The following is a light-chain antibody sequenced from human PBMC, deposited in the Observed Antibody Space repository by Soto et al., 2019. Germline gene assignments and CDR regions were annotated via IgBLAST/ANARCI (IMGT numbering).Light chain of an antibody. V-gene: IGKV3-15*01. J-gene: IGKJ1*01. Sequence: ETVLTQSPATLSVSPGERVTLSCRASQSVRSNLAWHQQRPGQAPRLLISGASTRATGIPARFSGSGSGTEFTLTISSLQSEDFAIYYCQQYNDWPPWTFGQGTKVEIK. CDR3: QQYNDWPPWT. CDR1: QSVRSN. CDR2: GAS.